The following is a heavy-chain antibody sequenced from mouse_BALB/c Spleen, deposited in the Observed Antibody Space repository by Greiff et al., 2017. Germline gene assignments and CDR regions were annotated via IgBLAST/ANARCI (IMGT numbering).Heavy chain of an antibody. V-gene: IGHV2-9*02. CDR1: GFSLTSYG. CDR2: IWAGGST. Sequence: QVQLQESGPGLVAPSQSLSITCTVSGFSLTSYGVHWVRQPPGKGLEWLGVIWAGGSTNYNSALMSRLSISKDNSKSQVFLKMNSLQTDDTAMYYCARGPLYYRYDGGAAMDYWGQGTSVTVSS. CDR3: ARGPLYYRYDGGAAMDY. J-gene: IGHJ4*01. D-gene: IGHD2-14*01.